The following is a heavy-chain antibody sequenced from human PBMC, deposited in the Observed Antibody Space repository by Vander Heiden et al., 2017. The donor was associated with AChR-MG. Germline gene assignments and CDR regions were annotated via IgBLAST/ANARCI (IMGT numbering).Heavy chain of an antibody. CDR3: AKVSTVTTWYFDY. D-gene: IGHD4-17*01. J-gene: IGHJ4*02. V-gene: IGHV3-23*01. CDR2: ISGSGGST. CDR1: GFTFSSYA. Sequence: EVQLLESVGGLVQPGGSLSVSCAASGFTFSSYAMGWVGQAPGKGLEGVSAISGSGGSTYYADSVKGRFTISRDNSKNTLYLQMDSLRAEDTAVYYCAKVSTVTTWYFDYWGQGTLVTVSS.